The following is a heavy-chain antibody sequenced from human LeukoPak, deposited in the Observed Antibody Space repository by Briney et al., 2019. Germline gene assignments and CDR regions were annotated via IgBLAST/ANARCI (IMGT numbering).Heavy chain of an antibody. Sequence: SQTLSLTCTVSGGSISSGDYYWSWLRQPPGKGLEWIGYIYYSGSTYFNPSLKSRVTISVETSKNQFSLKLSSVTAADTAVYYCARVPVYSGTYFDYWGQGTLVTVSS. CDR1: GGSISSGDYY. J-gene: IGHJ4*02. V-gene: IGHV4-30-4*01. CDR3: ARVPVYSGTYFDY. CDR2: IYYSGST. D-gene: IGHD1-26*01.